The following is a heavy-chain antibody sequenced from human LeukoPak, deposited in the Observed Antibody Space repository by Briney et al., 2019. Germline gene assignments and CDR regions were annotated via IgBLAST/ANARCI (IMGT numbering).Heavy chain of an antibody. CDR3: AKDYYDSGSYLLFDY. Sequence: GGSLRLSCEASGFTFSSYGMHWVRQAPGKGLEWVAFIRYDGSNKYYADSVKGRFTISRDNSKNTLYLQMNSLRAEDTAVYYCAKDYYDSGSYLLFDYWGQGTLVTVSS. D-gene: IGHD3-10*01. CDR2: IRYDGSNK. CDR1: GFTFSSYG. J-gene: IGHJ4*02. V-gene: IGHV3-30*02.